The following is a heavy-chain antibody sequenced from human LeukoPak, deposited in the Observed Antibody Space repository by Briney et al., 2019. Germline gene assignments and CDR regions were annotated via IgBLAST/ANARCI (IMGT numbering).Heavy chain of an antibody. J-gene: IGHJ4*02. V-gene: IGHV4-59*01. CDR1: GGSISSYY. Sequence: SETLSLTCTVSGGSISSYYWSWVRQPPGKGLEWIGYIYYSGSTNYNPSLKSRVTISVKTSKNQFSLKLRSVTAADTAVYYCARVTGYTIEDYFDYWGQGTLVTVSS. CDR2: IYYSGST. D-gene: IGHD3-9*01. CDR3: ARVTGYTIEDYFDY.